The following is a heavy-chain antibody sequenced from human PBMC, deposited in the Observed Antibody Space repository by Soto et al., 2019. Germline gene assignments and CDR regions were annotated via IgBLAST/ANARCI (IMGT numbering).Heavy chain of an antibody. V-gene: IGHV3-33*01. CDR2: IWYDGSNK. D-gene: IGHD6-13*01. J-gene: IGHJ4*02. CDR3: ERVGSRWSFEY. Sequence: QAQLVESGGGVVQPGRSLRLSCAASGFTFSSYGMHWVLQAPGKGLEWVAIIWYDGSNKYSADSVKGRFTISRDSSKNTLYLHMNSLSAEDTAVYYCERVGSRWSFEYWGQGTLVTVSS. CDR1: GFTFSSYG.